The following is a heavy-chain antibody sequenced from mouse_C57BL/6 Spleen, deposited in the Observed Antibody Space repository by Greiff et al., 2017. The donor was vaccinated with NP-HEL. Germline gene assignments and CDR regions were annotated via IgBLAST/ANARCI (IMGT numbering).Heavy chain of an antibody. V-gene: IGHV1-22*01. CDR1: GYTFTDYN. Sequence: EVKLQQSGPELVKPGASVKMSCKASGYTFTDYNMHWVKQSHGKSLEWIGYINPNNGGTSYNQKFKGKATLTVNKSSSTAYMELRSLTSEDSAVYYCARDPVVAPDYWGQGTTLTVSS. CDR2: INPNNGGT. D-gene: IGHD1-1*01. CDR3: ARDPVVAPDY. J-gene: IGHJ2*01.